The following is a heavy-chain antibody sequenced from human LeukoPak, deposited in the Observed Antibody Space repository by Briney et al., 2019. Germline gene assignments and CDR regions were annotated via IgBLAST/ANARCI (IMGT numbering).Heavy chain of an antibody. CDR3: AKLQGAWRLYYESSGSYYFDS. CDR2: IKQDVSEK. Sequence: PGGSLRLSCAASGFTFSSYWMSWVRQAPGKGLEWVANIKQDVSEKHYVDSVKGRFTISRDNAKNSLYLQMNSLRAEDTAVYYCAKLQGAWRLYYESSGSYYFDSWGQGTLVTVSS. D-gene: IGHD3-22*01. J-gene: IGHJ4*02. V-gene: IGHV3-7*03. CDR1: GFTFSSYW.